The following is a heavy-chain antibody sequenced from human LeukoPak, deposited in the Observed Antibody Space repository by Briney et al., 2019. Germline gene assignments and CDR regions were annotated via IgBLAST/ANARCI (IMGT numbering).Heavy chain of an antibody. CDR3: ARLVATIGNIDY. Sequence: SETLSLTCAVSGYSISSGYYWGWIRQPPGKGLEWIGSIYHSGSTYYNPSLKSRVTISADTSKNQFSLKLSSVTAADTAVYYCARLVATIGNIDYWGQGTLVTVSS. D-gene: IGHD5-12*01. CDR1: GYSISSGYY. V-gene: IGHV4-38-2*01. CDR2: IYHSGST. J-gene: IGHJ4*02.